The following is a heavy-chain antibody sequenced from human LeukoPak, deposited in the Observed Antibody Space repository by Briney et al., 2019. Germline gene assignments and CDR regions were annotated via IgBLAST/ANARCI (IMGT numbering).Heavy chain of an antibody. D-gene: IGHD2-2*01. Sequence: GGSLRLSCAASGFTFSSYAMSWVRQAPGKGLEWVSAISGSGGSTYYADSVKGRFTISSDNSKNTLYLQMNSLRAEDTAVYYCAKAGPHCSSTSCPNWFDPWGQGTLVTVSS. CDR1: GFTFSSYA. V-gene: IGHV3-23*01. J-gene: IGHJ5*02. CDR2: ISGSGGST. CDR3: AKAGPHCSSTSCPNWFDP.